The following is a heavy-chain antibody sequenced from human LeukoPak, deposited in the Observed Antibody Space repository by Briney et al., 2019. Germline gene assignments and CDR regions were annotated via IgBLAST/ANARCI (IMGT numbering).Heavy chain of an antibody. CDR1: GYTFTGYY. CDR3: ARVVGYCSSTSCYSPFDY. CDR2: INPNSGGT. J-gene: IGHJ4*02. Sequence: ASVKVSCKASGYTFTGYYMHWVRQAPGQGLEWIGWINPNSGGTNYAQKFQGRVTMTRDTSTSIVYMELSSLRSEDTAVYYCARVVGYCSSTSCYSPFDYWGQGTLVTVSS. V-gene: IGHV1-2*02. D-gene: IGHD2-2*01.